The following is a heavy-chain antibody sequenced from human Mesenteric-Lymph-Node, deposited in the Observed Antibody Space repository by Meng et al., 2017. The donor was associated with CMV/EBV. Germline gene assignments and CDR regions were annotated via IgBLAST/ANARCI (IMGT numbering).Heavy chain of an antibody. Sequence: GESLKISCAASGFTFSSFPMSWVRQAPGKGLEWVSTINGSGNSTYYADSVKGRFTISRDDSKNTLYLHMNSLRAEDTAVYYCAKVGLGIQLWLHLNWGQGTLVTVS. CDR3: AKVGLGIQLWLHLN. J-gene: IGHJ4*02. CDR2: INGSGNST. CDR1: GFTFSSFP. D-gene: IGHD5-18*01. V-gene: IGHV3-23*01.